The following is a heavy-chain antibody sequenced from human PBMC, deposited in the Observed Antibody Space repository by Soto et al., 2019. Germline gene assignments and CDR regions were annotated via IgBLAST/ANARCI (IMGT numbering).Heavy chain of an antibody. Sequence: QVHLQQWGAGLLKPSETLSLTCAVYGGSFSGYYWSWIRQPPGKGLEWIGEINHSGTTNYNPSLKSRVTISLDTSKSEFSLRLSSVTAADTAVYYCASTFKFETSFGVVRPYHFDFWGQGTLLTVSS. J-gene: IGHJ4*02. D-gene: IGHD3-3*01. CDR1: GGSFSGYY. V-gene: IGHV4-34*01. CDR3: ASTFKFETSFGVVRPYHFDF. CDR2: INHSGTT.